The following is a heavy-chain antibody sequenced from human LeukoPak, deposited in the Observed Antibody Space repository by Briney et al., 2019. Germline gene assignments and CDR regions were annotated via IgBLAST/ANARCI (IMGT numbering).Heavy chain of an antibody. D-gene: IGHD2-2*01. CDR3: ASAPAAMGHWFDP. Sequence: SVKVSCKASGGTFSSYAISWVRQAPGQGLEWMGRIIPILGIANYAQKFQGRVTITADKSTSTAYMELSSLRSEDTAVYYCASAPAAMGHWFDPWGQGTVVTVSS. CDR2: IIPILGIA. V-gene: IGHV1-69*04. CDR1: GGTFSSYA. J-gene: IGHJ5*02.